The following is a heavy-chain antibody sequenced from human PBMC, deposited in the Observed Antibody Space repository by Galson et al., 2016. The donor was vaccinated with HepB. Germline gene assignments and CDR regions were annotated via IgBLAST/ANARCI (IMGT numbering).Heavy chain of an antibody. J-gene: IGHJ4*02. CDR3: ARETPREYNYGHYYFDY. Sequence: SETLSLTCSVSAYSISSGYYWGWVRQSPGKRLEWIGSIYHTGYTYYNPSLKSRVTISVDTSKNQVSLKLNSVTAADTAIYYCARETPREYNYGHYYFDYWGQGTLVTVSS. CDR2: IYHTGYT. D-gene: IGHD5-18*01. V-gene: IGHV4-38-2*02. CDR1: AYSISSGYY.